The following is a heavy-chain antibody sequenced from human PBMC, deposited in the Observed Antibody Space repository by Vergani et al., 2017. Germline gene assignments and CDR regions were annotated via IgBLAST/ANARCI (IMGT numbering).Heavy chain of an antibody. D-gene: IGHD7-27*01. CDR2: IYYSGST. CDR3: ARTTGDQRPVSV. J-gene: IGHJ4*02. CDR1: GGSISSYY. Sequence: QVQLQESGPGLVKPSETLSLTCTVSGGSISSYYWSWIRQPPGKGLEWIVYIYYSGSTNYNPSLKSRVTISVDTSKNQFSLRLSSVTAADTAVYYCARTTGDQRPVSVWGQGTLVTVSS. V-gene: IGHV4-59*01.